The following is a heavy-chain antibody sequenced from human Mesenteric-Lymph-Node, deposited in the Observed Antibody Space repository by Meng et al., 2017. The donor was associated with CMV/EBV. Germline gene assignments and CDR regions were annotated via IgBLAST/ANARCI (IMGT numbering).Heavy chain of an antibody. CDR3: ARVYYYYGMDV. V-gene: IGHV4-34*01. CDR1: GGSFSGYY. CDR2: INHSGST. J-gene: IGHJ6*02. Sequence: SETLSLTCAVYGGSFSGYYWSWIRQPPGKGLEWIGEINHSGSTNYNPSLKSRVTMSIDTSKNQFSLNLNSVTAADTAMYYCARVYYYYGMDVWGQGTTVTVSS.